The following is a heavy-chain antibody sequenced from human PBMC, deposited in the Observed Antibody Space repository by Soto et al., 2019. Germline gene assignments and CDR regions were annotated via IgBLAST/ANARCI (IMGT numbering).Heavy chain of an antibody. CDR2: ISHSGLG. J-gene: IGHJ5*02. V-gene: IGHV4-59*01. D-gene: IGHD1-26*01. CDR1: GVSISSGY. Sequence: QVQLQESGPGLVKPSETLSLTCIVSGVSISSGYCTWIRQSPGKGLEWIGYISHSGLGHYRASLQSRLTMSVETSKNQFSLNLTSVTAADTAIYYCATSNTTCPGCYSWGQGTLVTVSS. CDR3: ATSNTTCPGCYS.